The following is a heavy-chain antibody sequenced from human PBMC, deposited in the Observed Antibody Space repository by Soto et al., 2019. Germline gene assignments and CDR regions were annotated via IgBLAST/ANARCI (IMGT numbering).Heavy chain of an antibody. CDR1: GFTFSSYA. CDR2: ISGSGGST. CDR3: AKDQEQWPLGGSDY. V-gene: IGHV3-23*01. J-gene: IGHJ4*02. D-gene: IGHD6-19*01. Sequence: EVQLLESGGGLVQPGGSLRLSCAASGFTFSSYAMSWVRQAPGKGLEWVSAISGSGGSTYYADSVKGRFTISSDNSKNALYLQRNSRRAEDTAVYHCAKDQEQWPLGGSDYWGQGTLVTVPS.